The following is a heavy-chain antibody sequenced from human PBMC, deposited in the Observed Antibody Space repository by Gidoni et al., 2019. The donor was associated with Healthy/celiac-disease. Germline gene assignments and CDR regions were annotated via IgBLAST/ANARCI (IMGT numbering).Heavy chain of an antibody. Sequence: EVQLVESGGGLVQPGGSLRLSCAASGFTFSSYWMSWVRQAPGKGLEWVANIKQDGSEKYYVDSVKGRFTISRDNAKNSLYLQMNSLRAEDTAVYYCARGGSSSWTSYYYYYGMDVWGQGTTVTVSS. CDR3: ARGGSSSWTSYYYYYGMDV. D-gene: IGHD6-13*01. J-gene: IGHJ6*02. CDR1: GFTFSSYW. CDR2: IKQDGSEK. V-gene: IGHV3-7*01.